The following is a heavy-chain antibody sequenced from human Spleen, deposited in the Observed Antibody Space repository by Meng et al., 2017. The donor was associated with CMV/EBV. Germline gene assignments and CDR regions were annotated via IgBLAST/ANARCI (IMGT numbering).Heavy chain of an antibody. CDR1: GYTFTGYY. J-gene: IGHJ4*02. D-gene: IGHD2-2*01. CDR3: ARDSSSTSRNPQGPDY. Sequence: ASVKVSCKASGYTFTGYYMHWVRQAPGQGLEWMGWINPNSGGTNYAQKFQGRVTMTRDTSTSTVYMELSSLRSEATAVYYCARDSSSTSRNPQGPDYWGQGTLVTVSS. V-gene: IGHV1-2*02. CDR2: INPNSGGT.